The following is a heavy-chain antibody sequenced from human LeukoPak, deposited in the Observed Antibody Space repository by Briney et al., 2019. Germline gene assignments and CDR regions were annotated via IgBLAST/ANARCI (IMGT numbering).Heavy chain of an antibody. V-gene: IGHV6-1*01. CDR3: TRYDSSGYYFDY. CDR2: TYYRSKWFN. Sequence: SQTLSLTCAISGDSVSSNSAAWNWIRQSPSRGPEWLGRTYYRSKWFNDYAVSVKSRITINPDTSKNQFSLHLNSVTPEDTAVYYCTRYDSSGYYFDYWGQGTLVTVSS. J-gene: IGHJ4*02. CDR1: GDSVSSNSAA. D-gene: IGHD3-22*01.